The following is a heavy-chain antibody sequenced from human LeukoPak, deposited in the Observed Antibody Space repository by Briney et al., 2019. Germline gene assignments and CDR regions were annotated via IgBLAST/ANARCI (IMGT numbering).Heavy chain of an antibody. CDR1: GYTFTSYG. CDR3: ARDQEAFDY. CDR2: ISAYNGNT. V-gene: IGHV1-18*01. J-gene: IGHJ4*02. Sequence: ASVKVSCKASGYTFTSYGISWVRQAPGQGLEWMGWISAYNGNTNYAQKVQGRVTMTTDTSTSTVHMELSGLRCEDTAVYYCARDQEAFDYWGQGTLVTVSS.